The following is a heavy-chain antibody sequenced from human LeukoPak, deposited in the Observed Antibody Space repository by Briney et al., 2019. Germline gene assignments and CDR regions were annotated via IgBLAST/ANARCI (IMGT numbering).Heavy chain of an antibody. CDR2: ISGSGGST. D-gene: IGHD5-18*01. V-gene: IGHV3-23*01. CDR1: GFTFSSYA. J-gene: IGHJ6*03. CDR3: AKALKSGYSRYYYYSMDV. Sequence: PGGSLRLSCAASGFTFSSYAMSWVRQAPGKGLEWVSPISGSGGSTYYADSVKGRFTISRDNSKNTLYLQMNSLRAEDTAIYYCAKALKSGYSRYYYYSMDVWGKGTTVTVSS.